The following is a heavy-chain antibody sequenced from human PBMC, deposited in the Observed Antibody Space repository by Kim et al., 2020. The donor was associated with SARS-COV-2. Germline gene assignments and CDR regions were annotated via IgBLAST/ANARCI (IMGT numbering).Heavy chain of an antibody. V-gene: IGHV5-51*01. J-gene: IGHJ1*01. Sequence: GESLKISCKGSGYSFTSYWIGWVRQMPGKGLEWMGIIYPGDSDTRYSPSFQGQVTISADKSISTAYLQWSSLKASDTAMYYCARHEIHQRGYSYGYNFHHWGQGTLVTVSS. CDR2: IYPGDSDT. CDR1: GYSFTSYW. D-gene: IGHD5-18*01. CDR3: ARHEIHQRGYSYGYNFHH.